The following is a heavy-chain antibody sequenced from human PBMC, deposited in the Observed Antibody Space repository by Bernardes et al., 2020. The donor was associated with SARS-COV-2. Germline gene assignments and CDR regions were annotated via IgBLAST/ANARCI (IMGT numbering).Heavy chain of an antibody. D-gene: IGHD5-12*01. V-gene: IGHV3-23*01. Sequence: GGSLRLSCAASGLTFAIFAMTWVRQAPGKGLEWVATISGGGEATFYADSVKGRFTISRDNYKKTVNLQMNSLRTEDTAVYYCAKGGHFSPFDYWGQGTLVTVSS. CDR2: ISGGGEAT. J-gene: IGHJ4*02. CDR1: GLTFAIFA. CDR3: AKGGHFSPFDY.